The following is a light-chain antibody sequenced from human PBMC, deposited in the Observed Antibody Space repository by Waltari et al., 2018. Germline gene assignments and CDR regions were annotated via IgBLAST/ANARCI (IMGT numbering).Light chain of an antibody. CDR2: AAS. Sequence: DIQMTQSPSSLSASLGDRVTITCRASQSISTSLNWYQQKPGKAPNLLMYAASTVQSGVPSRFSGSGSGTDFTLTSSSLQPEDSATSFCQQSHNTPWTFGQGTKVEIK. V-gene: IGKV1-39*01. CDR1: QSISTS. J-gene: IGKJ1*01. CDR3: QQSHNTPWT.